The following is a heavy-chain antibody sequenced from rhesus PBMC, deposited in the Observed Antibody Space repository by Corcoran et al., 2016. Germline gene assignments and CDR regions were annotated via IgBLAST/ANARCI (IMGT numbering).Heavy chain of an antibody. CDR3: ARDTVTTLLYWYFDL. Sequence: QVQLQESGPGLVKPSETLSLTCAVSGGSFSSYWWSWIRQPPGKGLEWIGEINGNSGSTNYNPSLKSRVTISKDASKNQFSLKLSSVTAADTAVYYCARDTVTTLLYWYFDLWGPGTPITISS. CDR1: GGSFSSYW. D-gene: IGHD4-23*01. J-gene: IGHJ2*01. CDR2: INGNSGST. V-gene: IGHV4-80*01.